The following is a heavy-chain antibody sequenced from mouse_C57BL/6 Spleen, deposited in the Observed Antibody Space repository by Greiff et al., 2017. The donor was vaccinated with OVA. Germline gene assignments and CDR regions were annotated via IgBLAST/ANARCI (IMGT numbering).Heavy chain of an antibody. CDR2: ISSGSSTI. CDR3: AREDYYGSSYFDH. D-gene: IGHD1-1*01. CDR1: GFTFSDYG. Sequence: EVKLVESGGGLVKPGGSLKLSCAASGFTFSDYGMHWVRQAPEKGLEWVAYISSGSSTIYYADTVKGRFTISRDNAKNTLFLQMTSLRSEDTAMYYCAREDYYGSSYFDHWGQGTTLPGSS. J-gene: IGHJ2*01. V-gene: IGHV5-17*01.